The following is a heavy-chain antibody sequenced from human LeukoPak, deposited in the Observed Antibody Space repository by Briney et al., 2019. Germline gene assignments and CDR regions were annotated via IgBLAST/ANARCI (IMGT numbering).Heavy chain of an antibody. D-gene: IGHD4-11*01. V-gene: IGHV3-7*03. CDR2: INPDESTK. Sequence: GGSLRLSCVASGFTFSSSWMSWVRQAPGGGLEFVANINPDESTKNYVDSVKGRCTISRDNAKNSLYLQMNSLRAEDTAVYYCARDPDFSAFDIWGQGTLVIVSS. CDR3: ARDPDFSAFDI. CDR1: GFTFSSSW. J-gene: IGHJ3*02.